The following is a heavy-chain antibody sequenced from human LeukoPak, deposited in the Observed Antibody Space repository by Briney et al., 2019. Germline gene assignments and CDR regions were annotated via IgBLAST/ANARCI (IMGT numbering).Heavy chain of an antibody. J-gene: IGHJ4*02. V-gene: IGHV1-2*02. CDR3: ARDVGEYNLDY. Sequence: ASVKVSCKASGYTFTGYYMHWVRQAPGQGLEWMGWINPNSGGTNYVQKFQSRVTMNRYTSVSTAYMELSRLRSDDTAVYYCARDVGEYNLDYWGQGTLVTVPS. CDR2: INPNSGGT. CDR1: GYTFTGYY. D-gene: IGHD3-16*01.